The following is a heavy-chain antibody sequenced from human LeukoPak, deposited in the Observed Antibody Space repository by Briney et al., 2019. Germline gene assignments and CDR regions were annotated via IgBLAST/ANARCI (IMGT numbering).Heavy chain of an antibody. V-gene: IGHV4-34*01. Sequence: PSETLSLTCAVYGGSFSGYYWSWVRQPPGKGLEWIGEINHSGSTNYNPSLKSRVTISVDMSKNQFSLKLSSVTAADTAVYYCARHPQRYYDSSGYTNFDYWGQGTLVTVSS. CDR2: INHSGST. CDR1: GGSFSGYY. J-gene: IGHJ4*02. CDR3: ARHPQRYYDSSGYTNFDY. D-gene: IGHD3-22*01.